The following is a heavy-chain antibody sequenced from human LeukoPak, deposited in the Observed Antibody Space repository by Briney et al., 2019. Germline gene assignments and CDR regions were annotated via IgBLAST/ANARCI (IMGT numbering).Heavy chain of an antibody. Sequence: SETLSLTCTVSGDSVSSGSYYWSWIRQPPGKGLEWIGYIYYSGSTNYNPSLKSRVTISVDTSKNQFSLKLSSVTAADTAVYYCARHYCSTTSCYVSHWGQGTLVTVSS. V-gene: IGHV4-61*01. J-gene: IGHJ4*02. CDR1: GDSVSSGSYY. CDR2: IYYSGST. D-gene: IGHD2-2*01. CDR3: ARHYCSTTSCYVSH.